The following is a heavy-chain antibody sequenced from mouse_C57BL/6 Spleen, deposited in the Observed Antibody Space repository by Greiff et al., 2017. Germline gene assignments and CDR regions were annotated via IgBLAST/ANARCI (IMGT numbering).Heavy chain of an antibody. CDR3: ARGGRAYWYFDV. V-gene: IGHV1-42*01. D-gene: IGHD3-3*01. CDR2: INPSTGGT. J-gene: IGHJ1*03. CDR1: GYSFTGYY. Sequence: EVQLQQSGPELVKPGASVKISCKASGYSFTGYYMNWVKQSPEKSLEWIGEINPSTGGTTYNQKFKAKATLTADKSSSPAYMQLKSLTSEDSAVYSCARGGRAYWYFDVWGTGTTVTVSS.